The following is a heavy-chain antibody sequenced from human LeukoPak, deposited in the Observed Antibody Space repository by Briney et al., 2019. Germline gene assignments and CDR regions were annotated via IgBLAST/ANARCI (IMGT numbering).Heavy chain of an antibody. CDR1: GGSISSYY. J-gene: IGHJ4*02. Sequence: PSETLSLTCTVSGGSISSYYWSWIRQPPGKGLEWIGYIYYSGSTNSNPSLKSRVTISVDTSKNQFSLKLSSVTAADTAVYYCARAGFKRGYSGYDPFDYWGQGTLVTVSS. V-gene: IGHV4-59*01. CDR2: IYYSGST. D-gene: IGHD5-12*01. CDR3: ARAGFKRGYSGYDPFDY.